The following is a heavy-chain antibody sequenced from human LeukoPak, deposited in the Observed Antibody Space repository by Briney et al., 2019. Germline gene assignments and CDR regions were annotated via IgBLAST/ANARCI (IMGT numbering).Heavy chain of an antibody. CDR1: GYNFNTYW. CDR2: IYPGDSDT. Sequence: GESLKISCQGSGYNFNTYWIAWVRQMPGKGLEWMGFIYPGDSDTRYSPSFQGRVTISVDTSISTAHLQWSSLKASDTAVYYCARKYYYDQSANLINTYFFDHWGQGTLVTVSP. D-gene: IGHD3-22*01. V-gene: IGHV5-51*01. CDR3: ARKYYYDQSANLINTYFFDH. J-gene: IGHJ4*02.